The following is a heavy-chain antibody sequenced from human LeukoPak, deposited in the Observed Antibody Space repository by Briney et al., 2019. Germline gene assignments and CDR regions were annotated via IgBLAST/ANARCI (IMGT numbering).Heavy chain of an antibody. CDR2: IHPGDSHT. J-gene: IGHJ2*01. CDR3: ARQPGMTAKSWYFDL. D-gene: IGHD2-2*01. CDR1: GYSFTSYW. Sequence: GESLKISCKGSGYSFTSYWIGWVRQMPGKGLEWMGIIHPGDSHTWYSPSFQGQVTISADKSISMAYLQWSSLKASDTAMCFCARQPGMTAKSWYFDLWGRGTLVTVSS. V-gene: IGHV5-51*01.